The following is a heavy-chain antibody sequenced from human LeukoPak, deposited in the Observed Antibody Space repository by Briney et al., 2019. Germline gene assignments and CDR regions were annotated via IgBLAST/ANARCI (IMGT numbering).Heavy chain of an antibody. CDR3: ARFSISAFDI. CDR2: IWYDGSDK. V-gene: IGHV3-33*01. Sequence: GRSLRLSCAASGFTFSSYGMHWVRQAPGKGLEWVAVIWYDGSDKYYADSVKGRFTISRDNSKNTLYLQMNSLRAEDTAVYYCARFSISAFDIWGQGTMVTVSS. J-gene: IGHJ3*02. D-gene: IGHD2-21*01. CDR1: GFTFSSYG.